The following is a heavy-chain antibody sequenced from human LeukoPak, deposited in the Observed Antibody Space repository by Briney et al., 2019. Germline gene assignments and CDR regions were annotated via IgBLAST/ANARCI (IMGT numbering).Heavy chain of an antibody. J-gene: IGHJ4*02. CDR1: GFTLSSYA. CDR2: VSGSGGST. Sequence: GGSLRLSCAASGFTLSSYAMSWVRQTPGKGLEWVSAVSGSGGSTYYADSVKGRFTISRDNSKNTLYLQMNSLRAEDTAVYYCAKDPRGDCTGGSCHYLEYWGRGTLVTVSS. CDR3: AKDPRGDCTGGSCHYLEY. V-gene: IGHV3-23*01. D-gene: IGHD2-15*01.